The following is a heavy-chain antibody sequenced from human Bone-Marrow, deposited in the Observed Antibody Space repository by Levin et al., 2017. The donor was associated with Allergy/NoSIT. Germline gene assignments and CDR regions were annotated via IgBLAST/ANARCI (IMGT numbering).Heavy chain of an antibody. CDR2: IWYDGSNK. D-gene: IGHD1-7*01. Sequence: SCAASGFTFSTYAMHWVRQAPGKGLEWVALIWYDGSNKYYADSVKGRFTISRDNSKNTLNLQMNSLRAEDTAVYYCARAEAQWNWYQIYYLDYWGQGTQVTVSS. J-gene: IGHJ4*02. V-gene: IGHV3-33*01. CDR3: ARAEAQWNWYQIYYLDY. CDR1: GFTFSTYA.